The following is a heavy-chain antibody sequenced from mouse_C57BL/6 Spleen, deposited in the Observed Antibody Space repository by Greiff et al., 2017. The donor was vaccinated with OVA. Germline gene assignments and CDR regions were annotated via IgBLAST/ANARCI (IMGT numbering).Heavy chain of an antibody. D-gene: IGHD2-3*01. CDR3: ARDGYDAMDY. Sequence: EVKLMESGPELVKPGASVKISCKASGYSFTGYYMNWVKQSPEKSLEWIGEINPSTGGTTYNQKFKAKATLTVDKSSSTAYMQLKSLTSEDSAVYYCARDGYDAMDYWGQGTSVTVSS. J-gene: IGHJ4*01. V-gene: IGHV1-42*01. CDR1: GYSFTGYY. CDR2: INPSTGGT.